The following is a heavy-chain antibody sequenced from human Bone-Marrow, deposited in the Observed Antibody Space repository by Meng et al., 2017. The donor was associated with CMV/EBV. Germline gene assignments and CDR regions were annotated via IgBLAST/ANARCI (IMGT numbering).Heavy chain of an antibody. Sequence: SETLSLTCTVSGFSISSGYYWGWIRQPPGKGLEWIGSIHHSGSTYHNPSLKSRLTISIDTSSNQFSLKLMSVTAADTAVYYCARDYEYVWGTLGYWGEGTLVTVSS. V-gene: IGHV4-38-2*02. CDR1: GFSISSGYY. D-gene: IGHD3-16*01. CDR3: ARDYEYVWGTLGY. J-gene: IGHJ4*02. CDR2: IHHSGST.